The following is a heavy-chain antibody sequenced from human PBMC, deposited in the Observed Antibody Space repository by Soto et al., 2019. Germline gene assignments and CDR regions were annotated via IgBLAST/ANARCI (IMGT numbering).Heavy chain of an antibody. J-gene: IGHJ6*02. CDR3: ARAQGGSYYDYNYYGMDV. Sequence: QVQLVQSGAEVKKPGASVKVSYKASGYTFTDYGIDWVRQAPGQGLEWMGWINAYNANTNYAQKLQGRVTIATDTSTSTSYMELRSLRSDDTAVYYCARAQGGSYYDYNYYGMDVWGQGTTVTVSS. D-gene: IGHD1-26*01. CDR1: GYTFTDYG. V-gene: IGHV1-18*01. CDR2: INAYNANT.